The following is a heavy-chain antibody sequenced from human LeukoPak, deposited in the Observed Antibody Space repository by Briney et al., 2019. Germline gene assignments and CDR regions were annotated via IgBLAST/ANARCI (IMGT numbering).Heavy chain of an antibody. J-gene: IGHJ4*02. D-gene: IGHD1-26*01. CDR1: GFTFSSCA. V-gene: IGHV3-23*01. CDR3: AKDPIFSGSYGVFDY. Sequence: PGGSLRLSCAASGFTFSSCAMSWVRQAPGKGLEWFSTIIDSGNSIYYADSAEGRFTISRDNSKNTLYLQMNSLRAGDTAVYYCAKDPIFSGSYGVFDYWGLGTLVTVSS. CDR2: IIDSGNSI.